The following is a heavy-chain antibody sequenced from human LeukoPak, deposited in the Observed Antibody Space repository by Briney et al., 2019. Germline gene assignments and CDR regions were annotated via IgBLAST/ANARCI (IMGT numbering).Heavy chain of an antibody. CDR2: IYYSGST. Sequence: PSEALSLTCTVSGGSISSSSYYWGWIRQPPGKGLEWIGSIYYSGSTYYNPSLKSRVTISVDTSKNQFSLKLSSVTAADTAVYYCARERDSSSDWGQGTLVTVSS. V-gene: IGHV4-39*07. CDR1: GGSISSSSYY. CDR3: ARERDSSSD. J-gene: IGHJ4*02. D-gene: IGHD6-6*01.